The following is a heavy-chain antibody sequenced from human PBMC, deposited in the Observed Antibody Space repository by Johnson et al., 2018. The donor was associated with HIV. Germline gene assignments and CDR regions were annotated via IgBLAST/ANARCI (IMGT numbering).Heavy chain of an antibody. D-gene: IGHD3-10*01. Sequence: QVQLVESGGGLIQPGVSLRLSCAASGVTVSTNYMSWVRQAPGKGLEWVSVISYNGSNKYYADSVKGRFTISRDNSKNTLYVQMNSLRGEDTAVYYCAKSTQANIFRESGPYGAFDVWGQGTMVTVSS. CDR3: AKSTQANIFRESGPYGAFDV. J-gene: IGHJ3*01. CDR1: GVTVSTNY. CDR2: ISYNGSNK. V-gene: IGHV3-30*18.